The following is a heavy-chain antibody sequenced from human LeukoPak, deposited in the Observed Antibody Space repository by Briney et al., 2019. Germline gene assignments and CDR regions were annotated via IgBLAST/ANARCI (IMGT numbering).Heavy chain of an antibody. CDR2: INPNSGGT. D-gene: IGHD6-13*01. CDR1: GYTFIGYY. Sequence: ASVKVSCKPSGYTFIGYYMHWVRQAPGQGLEWMGWINPNSGGTNYAQKFQGRVTMTRDTSISTAYMELSRLRSDDTAVYYCARDAYSSSWYVSDYWGQGTLVTVSS. CDR3: ARDAYSSSWYVSDY. J-gene: IGHJ4*02. V-gene: IGHV1-2*02.